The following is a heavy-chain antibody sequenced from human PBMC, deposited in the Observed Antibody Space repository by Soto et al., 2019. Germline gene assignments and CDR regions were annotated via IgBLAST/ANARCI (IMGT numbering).Heavy chain of an antibody. D-gene: IGHD3-22*01. V-gene: IGHV3-30*03. CDR2: ISYDGSNK. J-gene: IGHJ3*02. CDR1: GFTFSSYG. CDR3: ASPYDSSGYLIDAFDI. Sequence: GSLRLSCAASGFTFSSYGMHWVRQAPGKGLEWVAVISYDGSNKYYADSVKGRFTISRDNSKNTLYLQMNSLRAEDTAVYYCASPYDSSGYLIDAFDIWGQGTTVTVSS.